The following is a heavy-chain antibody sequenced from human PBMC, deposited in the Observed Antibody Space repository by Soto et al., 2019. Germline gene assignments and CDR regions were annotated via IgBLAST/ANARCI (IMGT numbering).Heavy chain of an antibody. CDR1: GYTFTSYA. J-gene: IGHJ4*02. CDR2: INAGNGNT. CDR3: ARDGIKYYYGSGSYYTPPGYFDY. D-gene: IGHD3-10*01. V-gene: IGHV1-3*01. Sequence: ASVKVSCKASGYTFTSYAIHLVRQAPGQRLEWMGWINAGNGNTKYSQKFQGRVTITRDTSASTAYMELSCLRSEDTAVYYCARDGIKYYYGSGSYYTPPGYFDYWCQGTLVNVS.